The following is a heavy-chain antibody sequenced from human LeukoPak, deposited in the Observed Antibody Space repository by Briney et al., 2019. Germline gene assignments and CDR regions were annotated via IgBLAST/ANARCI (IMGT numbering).Heavy chain of an antibody. J-gene: IGHJ4*02. V-gene: IGHV1-2*02. Sequence: ASLKVSCKASGYTFTGYYIHWLRKAPGQGLEWMGYINPDSGGTNYAQKFQGRVTMTRDTSISTAYMELSGLTSDDTAVYYCARSITATGHWGQGTLVTVSS. CDR2: INPDSGGT. CDR3: ARSITATGH. D-gene: IGHD1-1*01. CDR1: GYTFTGYY.